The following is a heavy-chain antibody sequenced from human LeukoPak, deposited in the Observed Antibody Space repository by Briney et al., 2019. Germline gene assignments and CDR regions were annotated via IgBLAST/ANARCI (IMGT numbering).Heavy chain of an antibody. V-gene: IGHV3-23*01. CDR2: ISGSGGST. CDR1: GFTFSSYA. CDR3: AKSTVAATTGAFDI. D-gene: IGHD2-15*01. Sequence: PGGSLRLSCAASGFTFSSYAMSWVRQAPGKGLEWVPAISGSGGSTYYADSVKGRFTIPRDNSKNTLYLQMNSLRAEDTAVYYCAKSTVAATTGAFDIWGQGTMVTVSS. J-gene: IGHJ3*02.